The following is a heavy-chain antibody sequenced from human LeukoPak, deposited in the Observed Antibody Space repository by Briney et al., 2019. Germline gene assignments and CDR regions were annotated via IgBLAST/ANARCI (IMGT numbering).Heavy chain of an antibody. J-gene: IGHJ6*03. CDR3: AGEVGATSPYYYYMDV. CDR1: GGSLSSFY. CDR2: IYYSGST. V-gene: IGHV4-59*01. Sequence: PSEALYLTCTVSGGSLSSFYWSWIRQPAGKGLEWIGYIYYSGSTNYNPSLKSRVTISVDTSKNQFSLKLSSVTAADTAVYYCAGEVGATSPYYYYMDVWGKGTTVTVSS. D-gene: IGHD1-26*01.